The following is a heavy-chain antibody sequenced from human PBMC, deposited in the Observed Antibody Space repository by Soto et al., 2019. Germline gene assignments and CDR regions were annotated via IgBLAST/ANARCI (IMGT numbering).Heavy chain of an antibody. J-gene: IGHJ4*02. CDR1: GFTFSRYC. CDR3: AKVLGPSPS. Sequence: GGALRISLAGSGFTFSRYCMHWGRQAPGKGLEWVAVIWYDGSNKYYADSVKGRFTISRDNSKNTLYLQMNSLRAEDTAVYYCAKVLGPSPSWGQGTLVTVSS. CDR2: IWYDGSNK. V-gene: IGHV3-33*06. D-gene: IGHD1-26*01.